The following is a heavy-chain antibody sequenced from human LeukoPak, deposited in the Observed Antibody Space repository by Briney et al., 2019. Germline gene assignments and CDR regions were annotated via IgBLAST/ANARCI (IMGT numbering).Heavy chain of an antibody. CDR1: GFTFSSYE. CDR2: ISSSGSTI. V-gene: IGHV3-48*03. J-gene: IGHJ4*02. Sequence: GGSLRLSCAASGFTFSSYEMNWVRQAPGKGLEWVSYISSSGSTIYYPDSVKGRFTISRDNAKNSLYLQMNSLRAEDTAVYYCARDGGIAVAAEVYFDYWGQGTLVTVSS. D-gene: IGHD6-19*01. CDR3: ARDGGIAVAAEVYFDY.